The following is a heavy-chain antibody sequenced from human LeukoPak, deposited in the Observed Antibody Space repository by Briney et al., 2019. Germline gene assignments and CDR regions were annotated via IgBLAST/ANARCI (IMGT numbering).Heavy chain of an antibody. J-gene: IGHJ4*02. V-gene: IGHV1-69*05. Sequence: GASVKVSCKASGGTFSSYAISWVRQAPGQGLEWMGRIIPIFGTANYAQKFQGRVTITTDESTSTAYMELSSLRSEDTAVYYCASQKGPGITVIVADLDYWGQGTLVTVSS. CDR2: IIPIFGTA. CDR1: GGTFSSYA. D-gene: IGHD3-22*01. CDR3: ASQKGPGITVIVADLDY.